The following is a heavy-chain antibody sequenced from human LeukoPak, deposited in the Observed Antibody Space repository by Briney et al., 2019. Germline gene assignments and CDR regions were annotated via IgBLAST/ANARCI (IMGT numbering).Heavy chain of an antibody. CDR1: GFTFSSYG. Sequence: GRSLRLSCAASGFTFSSYGMHWVRQAPGKGLEWVAVIWYGGSNKYYADSVKGRFTISRDNAKNTLHLQMNSLRAEDTAVYYCARDVQAGPGYWGQGTLVTVSS. CDR3: ARDVQAGPGY. D-gene: IGHD6-19*01. J-gene: IGHJ4*02. V-gene: IGHV3-33*01. CDR2: IWYGGSNK.